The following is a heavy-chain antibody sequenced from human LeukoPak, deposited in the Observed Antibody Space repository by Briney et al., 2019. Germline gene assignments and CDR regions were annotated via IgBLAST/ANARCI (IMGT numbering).Heavy chain of an antibody. V-gene: IGHV4-34*01. Sequence: SETLSLTCAVYCGSFSGCYGSGLRQPPGRGVSGMGEFNHSGSTNYTPSLKSRVTLSVDTSKNQFSLKLSCLTAADTAVYYCANLRPTVVTPGIDYWGQGTLVTVSS. CDR2: FNHSGST. D-gene: IGHD4-23*01. CDR3: ANLRPTVVTPGIDY. CDR1: CGSFSGCY. J-gene: IGHJ4*02.